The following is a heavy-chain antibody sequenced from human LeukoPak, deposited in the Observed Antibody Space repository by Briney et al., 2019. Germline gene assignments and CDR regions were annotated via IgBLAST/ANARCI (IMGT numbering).Heavy chain of an antibody. D-gene: IGHD5-18*01. Sequence: PGGSLRLSCAASGFTFSNHWMHWVRQAPGKGLMWVLRINRDGGRTDYADSVKGRFTISRDDAKNTLYLQVNSLRAEDTAVYFCARGGSDTAMAHDYWGQGTLVTVSS. CDR2: INRDGGRT. CDR1: GFTFSNHW. V-gene: IGHV3-74*01. J-gene: IGHJ4*02. CDR3: ARGGSDTAMAHDY.